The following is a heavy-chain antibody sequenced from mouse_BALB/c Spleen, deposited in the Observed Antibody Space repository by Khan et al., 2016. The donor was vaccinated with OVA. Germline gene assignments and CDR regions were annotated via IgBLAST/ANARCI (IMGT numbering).Heavy chain of an antibody. CDR1: GFTFNTYA. J-gene: IGHJ3*01. D-gene: IGHD3-1*01. CDR2: IRSKSNNYAT. CDR3: VRELGLRSAWFDY. V-gene: IGHV10-1*02. Sequence: EMQLVESGGGLVQPKGSLKLSCAASGFTFNTYAMNWVRQAPGKGSEWVARIRSKSNNYATYYADSVKDRFTISRDDTQSMLYLQMNNLKTEDTXMYYCVRELGLRSAWFDYWDQETLVHVSA.